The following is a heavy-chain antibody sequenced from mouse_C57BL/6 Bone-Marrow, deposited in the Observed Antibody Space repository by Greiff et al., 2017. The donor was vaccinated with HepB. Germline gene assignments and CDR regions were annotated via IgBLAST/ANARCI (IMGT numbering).Heavy chain of an antibody. Sequence: EVQLVESGGGLVKPGGSLKLSCAASGFTFSDYGMHWVRQAPGKGLEWVAYISSGSSTIYYADTVKGRFTISRDNAKNTLFLQMTSLRSEDTAMYYCARWGITTYYFDYWGQGTTLTVSS. CDR1: GFTFSDYG. V-gene: IGHV5-17*01. CDR2: ISSGSSTI. J-gene: IGHJ2*01. CDR3: ARWGITTYYFDY. D-gene: IGHD2-4*01.